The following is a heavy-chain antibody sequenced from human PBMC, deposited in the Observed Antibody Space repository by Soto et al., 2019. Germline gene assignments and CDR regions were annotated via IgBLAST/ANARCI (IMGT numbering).Heavy chain of an antibody. V-gene: IGHV4-4*02. Sequence: QGQLQESGPGLVKPSGTLSLTCDVSGGVVSSINWWSWVRQPPGKTLEWIGEVFHSGTTNYNPSLKGRVTMSVDKSKNHLSLKLSSVTAADTAVYYCARGGGTYSTSYGMDVWGQGTTVIVYS. D-gene: IGHD5-18*01. CDR1: GGVVSSINW. CDR3: ARGGGTYSTSYGMDV. CDR2: VFHSGTT. J-gene: IGHJ6*02.